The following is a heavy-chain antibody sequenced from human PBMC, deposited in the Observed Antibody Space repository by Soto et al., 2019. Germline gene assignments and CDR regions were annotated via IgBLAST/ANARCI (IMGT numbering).Heavy chain of an antibody. CDR1: GDSVSSNSAA. V-gene: IGHV6-1*01. CDR2: TYYRSKWYN. J-gene: IGHJ3*02. D-gene: IGHD5-18*01. CDR3: ARGYTQLWPGFGI. Sequence: SQTLSLTCAISGDSVSSNSAAWNWIRQSPSRGLEWLGRTYYRSKWYNENAVSVKSRITINPDTSKNQFSLQLKSVTPVDTAVYYCARGYTQLWPGFGIWGQGTMVTVSS.